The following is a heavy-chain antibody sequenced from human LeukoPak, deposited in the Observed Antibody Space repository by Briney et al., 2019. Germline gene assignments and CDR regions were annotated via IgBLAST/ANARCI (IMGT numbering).Heavy chain of an antibody. CDR2: IYTSGST. J-gene: IGHJ6*04. D-gene: IGHD2-2*01. CDR3: AREYCSSSSCFHYSYYYFMDV. CDR1: GGSISNYY. V-gene: IGHV4-4*07. Sequence: SETLSLTCTVSGGSISNYYWSWLRQPAGKGLEWIGRIYTSGSTNYNPSLESRVTMSVDTSKNQFSLKLTSVTAADTAVYYCAREYCSSSSCFHYSYYYFMDVWGKGTKVTVSS.